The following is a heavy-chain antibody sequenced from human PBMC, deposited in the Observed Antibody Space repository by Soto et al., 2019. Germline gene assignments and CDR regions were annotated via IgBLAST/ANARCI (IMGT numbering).Heavy chain of an antibody. D-gene: IGHD5-18*01. V-gene: IGHV1-3*01. CDR2: INAGNGNT. J-gene: IGHJ4*02. CDR3: ARHPGYSNGSN. Sequence: QVQLVQSGAEVKKPGASVKVSCKASGYTFTSYAMHWVRQAPGQRLEWMGWINAGNGNTKYSQKFQGRVTITRDTSASTAEMAPRSLRSEDTAVYYCARHPGYSNGSNWGQGTLVTVSS. CDR1: GYTFTSYA.